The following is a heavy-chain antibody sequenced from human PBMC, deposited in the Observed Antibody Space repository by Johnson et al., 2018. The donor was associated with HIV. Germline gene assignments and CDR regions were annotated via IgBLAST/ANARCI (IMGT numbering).Heavy chain of an antibody. CDR2: ISWDGSST. CDR3: TNDSDIFSFGSSDAFDF. CDR1: GFSFDDYA. V-gene: IGHV3-43D*03. D-gene: IGHD3-9*01. Sequence: QVVESGGGVVQPGGSLRLSCAASGFSFDDYAIHWVRQAPGKGLEWVSLISWDGSSTYYADSVKGRFTISRDNTKKSLFLQMNSLGDEDTALYYCTNDSDIFSFGSSDAFDFWGRGTMVIVSS. J-gene: IGHJ3*01.